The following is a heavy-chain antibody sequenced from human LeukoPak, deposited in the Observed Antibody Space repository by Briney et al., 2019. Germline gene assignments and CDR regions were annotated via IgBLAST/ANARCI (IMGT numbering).Heavy chain of an antibody. CDR2: INTNTGNP. CDR3: ARLGRITIFRENWFDP. Sequence: ASVKVSCKASGYTFTSYAMNWVRQAPGQGLGWMGWINTNTGNPTYAQGFTGRFVFSLDTSVSTAYLQISSLKAEDTAVYYCARLGRITIFRENWFDPWGQGTLVTVSS. CDR1: GYTFTSYA. J-gene: IGHJ5*02. V-gene: IGHV7-4-1*02. D-gene: IGHD3-3*01.